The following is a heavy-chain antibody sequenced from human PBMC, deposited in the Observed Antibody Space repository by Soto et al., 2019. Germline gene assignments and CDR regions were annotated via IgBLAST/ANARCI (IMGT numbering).Heavy chain of an antibody. V-gene: IGHV3-23*01. J-gene: IGHJ5*02. CDR1: GFTFSSYA. CDR3: AKDRYVVVAATLIGWFDP. D-gene: IGHD2-15*01. CDR2: ISGSGGST. Sequence: GGSLRLSCAASGFTFSSYAMSWVRQAPGKGLEWVSAISGSGGSTYYADSVKGRFTISRDNSKNTLYLQMNSLRAEDTAVYYCAKDRYVVVAATLIGWFDPWGQGTLVTVSS.